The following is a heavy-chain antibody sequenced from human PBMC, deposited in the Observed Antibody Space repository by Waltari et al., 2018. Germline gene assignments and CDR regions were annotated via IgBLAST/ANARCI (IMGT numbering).Heavy chain of an antibody. CDR1: GGSFSGYY. J-gene: IGHJ6*02. D-gene: IGHD2-2*02. CDR3: ARNIRTSYYYYGMDV. V-gene: IGHV4-34*01. CDR2: INHSGST. Sequence: QVQLQQWGAGLLKPSETLSLTCAVYGGSFSGYYWSWIRQPPGKGLEWIGEINHSGSTNYNPSLKSRVTISVDTSKNQFSLKLSSVTAADTAVYYCARNIRTSYYYYGMDVWGQGTTVTVSS.